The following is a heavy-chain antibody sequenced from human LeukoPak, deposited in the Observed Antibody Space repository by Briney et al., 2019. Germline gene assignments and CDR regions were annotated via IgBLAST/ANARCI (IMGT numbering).Heavy chain of an antibody. J-gene: IGHJ4*02. CDR3: ARGGVYCGGDCYSFDY. Sequence: PSETLSLTCTVSGGSISSSSYYWGWIRQPPGRGREWIGRIYYSGSTYYNPSLKSRVTISVDTSKNQFSLKLSSVTAADTAVYYCARGGVYCGGDCYSFDYWGQGTLVTVSS. CDR1: GGSISSSSYY. CDR2: IYYSGST. V-gene: IGHV4-39*07. D-gene: IGHD2-21*02.